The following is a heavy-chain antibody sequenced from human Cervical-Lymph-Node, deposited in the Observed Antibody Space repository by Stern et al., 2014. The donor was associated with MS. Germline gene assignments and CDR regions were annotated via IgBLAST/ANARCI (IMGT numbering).Heavy chain of an antibody. Sequence: QVQLVESGADVKKPGSSVKVSCTASGDTFINFGIRWVRQAPGHGLEWMGGVIPLFGTTAYAQKFQGRVTISADESATTVYMELSGLRSEDTAVYYCARDNDDNGMDVWGQGTTVTVTS. CDR3: ARDNDDNGMDV. V-gene: IGHV1-69*01. D-gene: IGHD1-1*01. J-gene: IGHJ6*02. CDR2: VIPLFGTT. CDR1: GDTFINFG.